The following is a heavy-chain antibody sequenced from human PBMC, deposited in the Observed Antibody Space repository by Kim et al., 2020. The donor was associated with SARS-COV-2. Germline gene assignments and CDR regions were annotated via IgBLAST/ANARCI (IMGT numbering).Heavy chain of an antibody. CDR3: ARVRWELLKADYYYGMDV. D-gene: IGHD1-26*01. J-gene: IGHJ6*02. CDR1: GFTFSSYS. Sequence: GGSLRLSCAASGFTFSSYSMNWVRQAPGKGLEWVSSISSSSSYIYYADSVKGRFTISRDNAKNSLYLQMNSLRAEDTAVYYCARVRWELLKADYYYGMDVWGQGTTVTVSS. CDR2: ISSSSSYI. V-gene: IGHV3-21*01.